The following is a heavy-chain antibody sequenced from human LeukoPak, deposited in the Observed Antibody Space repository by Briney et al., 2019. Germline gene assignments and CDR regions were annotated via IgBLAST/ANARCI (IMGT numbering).Heavy chain of an antibody. CDR2: ISAYNGNT. D-gene: IGHD4-17*01. J-gene: IGHJ5*02. CDR1: GYTFTGYY. V-gene: IGHV1-18*04. CDR3: ARGRGTTVTTENWFDP. Sequence: GASVKVSCKASGYTFTGYYIHWVRQAPGQGLEWMGWISAYNGNTNYAQKLQGRVTMTTDTSTSTAYMELRSLRSDDTAVYYCARGRGTTVTTENWFDPWGQGTLVTVSS.